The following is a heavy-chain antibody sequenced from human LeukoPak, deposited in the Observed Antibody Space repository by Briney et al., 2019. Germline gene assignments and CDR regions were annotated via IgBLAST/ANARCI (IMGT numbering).Heavy chain of an antibody. J-gene: IGHJ4*02. V-gene: IGHV1-2*02. CDR2: INPNSGGT. CDR1: GYTFTGQY. CDR3: ARSYSYDSSGYYGVK. Sequence: ASVKVSCKASGYTFTGQYIHWVRQAPGQGPEWMGWINPNSGGTNYAQKFQGRVTMTRDTSISTAYMEVSSLRSDDTAVYYCARSYSYDSSGYYGVKWGQGTLVTVSS. D-gene: IGHD3-22*01.